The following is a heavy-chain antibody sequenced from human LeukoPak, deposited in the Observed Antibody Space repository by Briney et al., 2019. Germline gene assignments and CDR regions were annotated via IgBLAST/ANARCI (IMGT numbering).Heavy chain of an antibody. Sequence: ASVKVSCKASGYTFTNYGISWVRQAPGQGLKWLQWITPNNGETRYAQNLQGRVTMTTDTSTTTAYMDLRSLTSADTAVYYCARVEWSQLLLRIHTSYYFDSWGQGTLVSVSS. D-gene: IGHD2-2*01. J-gene: IGHJ4*02. CDR1: GYTFTNYG. CDR3: ARVEWSQLLLRIHTSYYFDS. V-gene: IGHV1-18*04. CDR2: ITPNNGET.